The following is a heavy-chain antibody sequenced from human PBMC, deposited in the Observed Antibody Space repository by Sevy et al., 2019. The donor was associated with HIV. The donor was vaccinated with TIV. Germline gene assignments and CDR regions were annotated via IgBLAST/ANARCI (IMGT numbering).Heavy chain of an antibody. J-gene: IGHJ4*02. CDR1: GFTFSSYS. CDR3: ARDILSSSGGYYFDY. D-gene: IGHD6-6*01. V-gene: IGHV3-21*01. CDR2: ISSSSSYI. Sequence: GGSLRLSCAASGFTFSSYSMNWVRQAPGKGLEWVSSISSSSSYIYYEDSVKGRFTISRDNAKNSRYLQMNSLRAEDTAVYYCARDILSSSGGYYFDYWGQGTLVTVSS.